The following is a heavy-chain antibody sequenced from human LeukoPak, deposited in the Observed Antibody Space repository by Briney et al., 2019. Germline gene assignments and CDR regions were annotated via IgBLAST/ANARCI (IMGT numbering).Heavy chain of an antibody. J-gene: IGHJ6*03. V-gene: IGHV1-46*01. D-gene: IGHD3-10*01. Sequence: ASVKVSCKASGYTFTSYYLYWVRQAPGQGLEWMGIINPSGGSTNYAQKFQGRVTMTRDTSTSTVYMELSSLRSEDTVVYYCARGDYYGSGSYFNYYYMDVWGKGTTVTVSS. CDR2: INPSGGST. CDR3: ARGDYYGSGSYFNYYYMDV. CDR1: GYTFTSYY.